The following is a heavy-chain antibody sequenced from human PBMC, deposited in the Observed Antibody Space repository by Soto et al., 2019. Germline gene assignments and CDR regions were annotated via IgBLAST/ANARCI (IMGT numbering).Heavy chain of an antibody. Sequence: ASVKVSCKASGYTFTGYYMHWVRQAPGQGLEWMGWINPNSGGTNYAQKFQGRVTMTRDTSISTAYMELSRLRSDDTDVYYCARDPTLSSTSCYSCMDVWGQGITVTVSS. CDR2: INPNSGGT. D-gene: IGHD2-2*01. CDR3: ARDPTLSSTSCYSCMDV. CDR1: GYTFTGYY. V-gene: IGHV1-2*02. J-gene: IGHJ6*02.